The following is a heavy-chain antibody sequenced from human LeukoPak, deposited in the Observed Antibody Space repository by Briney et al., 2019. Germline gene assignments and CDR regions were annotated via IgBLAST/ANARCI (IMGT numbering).Heavy chain of an antibody. CDR1: VGSISTYY. D-gene: IGHD6-19*01. Sequence: SETLSLTCTVSVGSISTYYWSWIRQPPGKGLEWIGYIYYSGSTNYNPSLKSRVTISVDTSKNQFSLNLRSVTAADTAVYYCARSERYNSGWYFYFDYWGQGTLVTVSS. CDR3: ARSERYNSGWYFYFDY. J-gene: IGHJ4*02. V-gene: IGHV4-59*01. CDR2: IYYSGST.